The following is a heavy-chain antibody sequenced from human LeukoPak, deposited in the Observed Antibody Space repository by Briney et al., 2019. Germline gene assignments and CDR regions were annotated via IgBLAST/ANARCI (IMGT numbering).Heavy chain of an antibody. CDR3: ARAPHFFDTTGSRYYFDY. Sequence: SETLSLTCSVSGGSIRSTTYYWGWIRQPPGKRLEWIASIYYSGNTYYSPSLMSRFTISVDTSKNQFSLNLRSVTAADTAVYYCARAPHFFDTTGSRYYFDYWGQGALVTVSS. CDR2: IYYSGNT. V-gene: IGHV4-39*07. J-gene: IGHJ4*02. CDR1: GGSIRSTTYY. D-gene: IGHD3-22*01.